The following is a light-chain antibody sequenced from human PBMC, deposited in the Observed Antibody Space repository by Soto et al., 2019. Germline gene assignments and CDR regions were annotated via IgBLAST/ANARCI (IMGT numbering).Light chain of an antibody. V-gene: IGLV2-14*01. CDR1: SSDVGAYNS. Sequence: QSALTQPASVSGSLGQSITISCTGTSSDVGAYNSVSWYQQHTGKAPKLMIYEVSNRPSGVSNRFSGSKSGNTASLTISGLQAEDEADYYCSSYTSSSTRVFGSGTKVTVL. J-gene: IGLJ1*01. CDR3: SSYTSSSTRV. CDR2: EVS.